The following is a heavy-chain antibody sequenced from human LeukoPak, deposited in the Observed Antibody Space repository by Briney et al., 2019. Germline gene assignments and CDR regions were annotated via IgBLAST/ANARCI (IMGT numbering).Heavy chain of an antibody. D-gene: IGHD1-26*01. CDR2: IYYSGSS. CDR1: GCSISSYY. Sequence: PSETLSLTCTASGCSISSYYRSWIRQPPGKGLEWVGYIYYSGSSNYNPSLKSRVTISVDTSKNQFSLKLSSVTAADTAVYYCARLVGRGLLSPDAFDMWGQGTSDSVSS. J-gene: IGHJ3*02. CDR3: ARLVGRGLLSPDAFDM. V-gene: IGHV4-59*01.